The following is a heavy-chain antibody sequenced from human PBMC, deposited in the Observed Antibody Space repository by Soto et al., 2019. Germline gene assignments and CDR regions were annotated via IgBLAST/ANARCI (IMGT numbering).Heavy chain of an antibody. V-gene: IGHV2-5*02. Sequence: QITLKASGPTLVKPTQTLTLTCTFSGFSLSTSGVGVGWIRPPPGKALAWLGIIYWADEKRYSPSLKSRFTITKDTSKNQVVRTMTNMDPVDTATYYGAHRQLVVVAAAPGDIWGQGTMVTVSS. CDR2: IYWADEK. J-gene: IGHJ3*02. CDR1: GFSLSTSGVG. D-gene: IGHD2-15*01. CDR3: AHRQLVVVAAAPGDI.